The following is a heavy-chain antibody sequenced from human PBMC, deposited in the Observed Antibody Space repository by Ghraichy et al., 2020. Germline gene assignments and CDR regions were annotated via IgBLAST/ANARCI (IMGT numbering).Heavy chain of an antibody. CDR1: GFTFSNFA. J-gene: IGHJ4*02. CDR2: ISSGGTNT. CDR3: AKHRESNYGASYFDS. Sequence: LSLTCAASGFTFSNFAMTWVRQAPGKGLEWVSTISSGGTNTYYAASVKGRFTASKDNSLSTVYLQMNSLGAEDTATYYCAKHRESNYGASYFDSWGQGTLVTVSS. V-gene: IGHV3-23*01. D-gene: IGHD3-10*01.